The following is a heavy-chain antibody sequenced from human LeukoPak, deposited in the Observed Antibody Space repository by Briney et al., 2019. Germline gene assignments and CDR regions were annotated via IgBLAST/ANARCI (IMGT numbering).Heavy chain of an antibody. V-gene: IGHV1-46*01. CDR2: INPSGGST. J-gene: IGHJ4*02. CDR3: ARGDPLDPVEMATISDY. Sequence: GASVKVSCKASGYTFTSYYMHWVRQAPGQGLEWMGIINPSGGSTSYAQKFQGRVTMTRDMSTSTVYMELSSLRSEDTAVYYCARGDPLDPVEMATISDYWGQGTLVTVSS. CDR1: GYTFTSYY. D-gene: IGHD5-24*01.